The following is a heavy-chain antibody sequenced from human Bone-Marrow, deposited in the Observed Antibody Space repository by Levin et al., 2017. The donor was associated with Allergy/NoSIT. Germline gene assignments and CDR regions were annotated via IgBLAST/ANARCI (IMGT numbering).Heavy chain of an antibody. Sequence: SSETLSLTCTVSGGSISSYYWSWIRQPAGKGLEWIGRIYTSGSTNYNPSLKSRVTMSVDTSKNQFSLKLSSVTAADTAVYYCVRVPAASSAFDIWGQGTMVTVSS. J-gene: IGHJ3*02. CDR2: IYTSGST. CDR3: VRVPAASSAFDI. D-gene: IGHD2-2*01. CDR1: GGSISSYY. V-gene: IGHV4-4*07.